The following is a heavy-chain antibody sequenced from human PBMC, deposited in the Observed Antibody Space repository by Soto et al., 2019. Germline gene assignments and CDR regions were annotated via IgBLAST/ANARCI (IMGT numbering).Heavy chain of an antibody. V-gene: IGHV5-51*01. Sequence: PGESLKISCKGSGYSFTRYWIGWVRQMPGKGLEWMGIIYPGDSDTRYSPSFQGQVTISADKSISTAYLQWSSLKASDTAMYYFARRSIVVVPAALPIFDSWGQGTLVTVSS. CDR1: GYSFTRYW. CDR3: ARRSIVVVPAALPIFDS. D-gene: IGHD2-2*02. CDR2: IYPGDSDT. J-gene: IGHJ4*02.